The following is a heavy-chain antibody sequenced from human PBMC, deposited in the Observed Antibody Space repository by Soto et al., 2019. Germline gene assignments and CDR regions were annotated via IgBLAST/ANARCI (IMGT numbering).Heavy chain of an antibody. D-gene: IGHD2-15*01. CDR2: ISYDGSNK. Sequence: PGGSLRLSCAASGFTFSSYAMHWVRQAPGKGLEWVAVISYDGSNKYYADSVKGRFTISRDNSKNTLYLQMNSLRAEDTAVYYCARDEPHLYCSGGSGYDTDYYYYGMDVWGQGTTVTVSS. J-gene: IGHJ6*02. CDR1: GFTFSSYA. V-gene: IGHV3-30-3*01. CDR3: ARDEPHLYCSGGSGYDTDYYYYGMDV.